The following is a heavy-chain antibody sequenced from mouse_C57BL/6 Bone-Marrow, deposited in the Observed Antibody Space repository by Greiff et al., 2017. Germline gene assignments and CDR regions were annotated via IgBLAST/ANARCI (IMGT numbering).Heavy chain of an antibody. J-gene: IGHJ1*03. V-gene: IGHV6-3*01. Sequence: EVKLMESGGGLVQPGGSMKLSCVASGFTFSNYWMNWVRQSPEKGLEWVAQIRLKSDNYATHYAESVKGRFTISRDDSKSSVYLQMNNLRAEDTGIYYCTGNIITTVVDVWGTGTTVTVSS. D-gene: IGHD1-1*01. CDR2: IRLKSDNYAT. CDR1: GFTFSNYW. CDR3: TGNIITTVVDV.